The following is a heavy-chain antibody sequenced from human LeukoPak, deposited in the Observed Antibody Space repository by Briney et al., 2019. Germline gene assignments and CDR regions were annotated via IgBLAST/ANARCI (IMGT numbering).Heavy chain of an antibody. CDR2: TYYRSKWSN. Sequence: SQTLSLTCAISGDSVSSRSAAWNWIRQSPSRGLEWLGRTYYRSKWSNDYVVSVKSRITIKPDTSRNQFSLQLNSVTPEDTAVYYCARVAARHFDYWGQGTLVTVSS. V-gene: IGHV6-1*01. D-gene: IGHD6-6*01. J-gene: IGHJ4*02. CDR1: GDSVSSRSAA. CDR3: ARVAARHFDY.